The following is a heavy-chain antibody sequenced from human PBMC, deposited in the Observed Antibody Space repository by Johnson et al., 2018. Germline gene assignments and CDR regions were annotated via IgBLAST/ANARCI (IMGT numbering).Heavy chain of an antibody. CDR3: TRHRSGQVHNWDAFDS. CDR1: GFTFSGSA. V-gene: IGHV3-73*02. Sequence: VQLQESGGGLVQPGGSLKLSCAASGFTFSGSAMHWVRQASGKGLEWVGRIRSKANSYATAYAASVKGRFTISRDVSKNTAYLQMNSLKTEDTAVYYCTRHRSGQVHNWDAFDSWGQGTMVTVSS. D-gene: IGHD5-24*01. J-gene: IGHJ3*02. CDR2: IRSKANSYAT.